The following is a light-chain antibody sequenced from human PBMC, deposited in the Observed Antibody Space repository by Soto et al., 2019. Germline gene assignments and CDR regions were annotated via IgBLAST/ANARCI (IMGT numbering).Light chain of an antibody. CDR1: QSISSY. J-gene: IGKJ4*01. V-gene: IGKV1-39*01. CDR2: AAS. Sequence: QITQSPSSLSSSVGDRATITCRASQSISSYLNWYQQKPGKAPKLLIYAASSLQSGVPSRFSGSGSGTDFTLTISSLQPDDFATYYCQQYNSYLVTFGGGTKVDIK. CDR3: QQYNSYLVT.